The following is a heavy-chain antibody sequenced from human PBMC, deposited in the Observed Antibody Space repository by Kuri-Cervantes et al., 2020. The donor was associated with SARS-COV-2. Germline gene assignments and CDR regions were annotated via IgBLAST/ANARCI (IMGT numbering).Heavy chain of an antibody. CDR2: INHSGST. CDR1: GGSFSGYY. Sequence: GSLRLSCAVYGGSFSGYYWSWIRQPPGKGLEWIGEINHSGSTNYNPSLKSRVTISVDTSKNQFSLKLSSVTAADTAVYYCASFRGYWGQGTLVTVSS. V-gene: IGHV4-34*01. CDR3: ASFRGY. J-gene: IGHJ4*02. D-gene: IGHD3-10*01.